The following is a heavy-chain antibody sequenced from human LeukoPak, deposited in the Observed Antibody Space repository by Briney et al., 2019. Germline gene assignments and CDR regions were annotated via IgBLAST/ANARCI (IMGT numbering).Heavy chain of an antibody. D-gene: IGHD6-6*01. Sequence: PSETLSLTCTVSGGSISTYYWNWIRQPPGKGLEWIGYIYHSGSTNYNPSLQSRVTISVDTSKNQFSLNLDSVTAADTAVYYCARGGAARLHFQNWGQGTLVTVSS. CDR3: ARGGAARLHFQN. CDR2: IYHSGST. V-gene: IGHV4-59*01. CDR1: GGSISTYY. J-gene: IGHJ1*01.